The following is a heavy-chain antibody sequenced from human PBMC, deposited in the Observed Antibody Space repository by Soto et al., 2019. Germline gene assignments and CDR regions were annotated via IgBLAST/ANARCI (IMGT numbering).Heavy chain of an antibody. CDR1: GFTFGDQW. D-gene: IGHD2-15*01. J-gene: IGHJ4*02. CDR3: TRGYCPGGSCYYEYFFDY. Sequence: XECLRLSCAASGFTFGDQWMSGVRQAPGKGLEFVANIKRDGSEEFHVDSVKGRFTISRDNANNALYLEMSSLRAEDTAVYYCTRGYCPGGSCYYEYFFDYWGQGTLVTGSS. V-gene: IGHV3-7*03. CDR2: IKRDGSEE.